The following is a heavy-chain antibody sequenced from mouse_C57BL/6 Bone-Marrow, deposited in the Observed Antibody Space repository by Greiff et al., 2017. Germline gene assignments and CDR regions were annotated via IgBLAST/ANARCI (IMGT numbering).Heavy chain of an antibody. D-gene: IGHD2-3*01. CDR3: AGGGTLGWLPRLVALLSY. CDR1: GYTLTDYY. J-gene: IGHJ3*01. V-gene: IGHV1-26*01. CDR2: INPNNGGT. Sequence: VQLQQSGPELVKPGASVKISCKASGYTLTDYYMNWVQQSHGKSLEWIGAINPNNGGTSYNQKLKGKATLTVDTYSSTAYMELRSLTSEDSAVYNCAGGGTLGWLPRLVALLSYWGQGTLVTVSA.